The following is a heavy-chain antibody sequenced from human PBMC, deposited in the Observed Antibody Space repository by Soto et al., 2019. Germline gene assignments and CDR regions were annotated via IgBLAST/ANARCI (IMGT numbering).Heavy chain of an antibody. CDR2: IIPIFGTA. D-gene: IGHD5-18*01. CDR1: GGTFSSYA. V-gene: IGHV1-69*01. J-gene: IGHJ3*02. Sequence: QVQLVQSGAEVKKPGSSVKVSCKASGGTFSSYAISWVRQAPGQGLEWMGGIIPIFGTANYAQKFQGRVTITANESPSTAYMELSSLRSEDTAFYYCARGGGTYSYGYGDAFDIWGQGTMVTVSS. CDR3: ARGGGTYSYGYGDAFDI.